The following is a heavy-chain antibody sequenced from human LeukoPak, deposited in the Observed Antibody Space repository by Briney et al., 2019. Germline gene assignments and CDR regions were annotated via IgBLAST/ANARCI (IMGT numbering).Heavy chain of an antibody. V-gene: IGHV3-33*06. CDR3: AKDLGLQGIYWYFDL. CDR2: IWYDGSNK. J-gene: IGHJ2*01. D-gene: IGHD2-15*01. Sequence: PGRSLRLSCAASGFTFSSYGMHWVRQAPGKGLEWVAVIWYDGSNKYYADSVKGRFTISRDNSKNTLYLQMNSLRAEDTAVYYCAKDLGLQGIYWYFDLWGRGTLVTVSS. CDR1: GFTFSSYG.